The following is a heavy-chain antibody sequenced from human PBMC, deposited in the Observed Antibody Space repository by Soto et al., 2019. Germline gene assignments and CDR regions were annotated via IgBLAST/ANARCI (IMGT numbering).Heavy chain of an antibody. Sequence: QVQLVQSGGEVKKPGASVKVSCKTSGYSFTTYGISWVRQAPGQGLEWMGWISGYNGNTHYAQKFQGRVTMTTDTSTSTAYMELRSLRSDDTAVYYCAREVPAPYYYYGMDVWGQGTTVTVAS. V-gene: IGHV1-18*01. J-gene: IGHJ6*02. CDR3: AREVPAPYYYYGMDV. CDR1: GYSFTTYG. CDR2: ISGYNGNT.